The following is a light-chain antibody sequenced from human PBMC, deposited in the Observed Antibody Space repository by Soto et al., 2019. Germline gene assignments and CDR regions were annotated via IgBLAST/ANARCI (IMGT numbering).Light chain of an antibody. Sequence: EIVLTQSPGTLSLSPGERATLTCTASQSVTSSCLAWYQRKPGQAPRLLIHTTSIRATDVPDRFSGSGSGTDFTLTISRLEPEDFAVYYCQQCGGSPLFSFGPGTRWIS. V-gene: IGKV3-20*01. CDR2: TTS. CDR1: QSVTSSC. CDR3: QQCGGSPLFS. J-gene: IGKJ3*01.